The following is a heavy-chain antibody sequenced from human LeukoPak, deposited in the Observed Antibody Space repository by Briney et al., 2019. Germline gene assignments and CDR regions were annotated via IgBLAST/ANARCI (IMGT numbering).Heavy chain of an antibody. CDR3: ARHVAPDMDYFDY. Sequence: SETLSLTCAVYGGSFNGYYWSWIRQPPGKGLEWIGEINHSGSTNYNPSLKSRVTISVDTSKNQFSLKLTSVTAADTAVYYCARHVAPDMDYFDYWGPGTLVTVSP. V-gene: IGHV4-34*01. J-gene: IGHJ4*02. D-gene: IGHD2-21*01. CDR1: GGSFNGYY. CDR2: INHSGST.